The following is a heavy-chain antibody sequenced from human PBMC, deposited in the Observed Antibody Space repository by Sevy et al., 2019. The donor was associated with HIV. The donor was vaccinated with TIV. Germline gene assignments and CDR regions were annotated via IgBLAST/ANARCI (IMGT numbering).Heavy chain of an antibody. CDR3: ARDSPYDFYDY. V-gene: IGHV3-33*01. CDR1: GLSFSSYG. CDR2: IWSDGTNK. J-gene: IGHJ4*02. Sequence: GGSLRLSCAASGLSFSSYGMHWVRQAPGKGLEGVAVIWSDGTNKYYADSVKGRFTISRDNSKNMLYLQMNSLRAEDTAVYYCARDSPYDFYDYWGQGTLVTVSS. D-gene: IGHD3-3*01.